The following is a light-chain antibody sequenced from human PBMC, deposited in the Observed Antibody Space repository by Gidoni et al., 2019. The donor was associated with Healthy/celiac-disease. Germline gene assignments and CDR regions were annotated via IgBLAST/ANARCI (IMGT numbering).Light chain of an antibody. CDR3: KQYNNRSPI. J-gene: IGKJ5*01. Sequence: EIVMMQFPATLSVSPGERATLSCRASQSVSSNVAWYQQKPGQAPRLLSYGASTSGAGSPARFSSSGSGTEYTLTISSRQAEDFAVYYSKQYNNRSPIFGQXTRLEIK. CDR1: QSVSSN. CDR2: GAS. V-gene: IGKV3-15*01.